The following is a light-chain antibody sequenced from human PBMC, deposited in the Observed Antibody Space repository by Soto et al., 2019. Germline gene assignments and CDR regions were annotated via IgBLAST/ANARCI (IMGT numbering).Light chain of an antibody. CDR2: RNN. Sequence: QTVVTQPPSASGTPGQRVTISCSGSSSNIGSNYVYWYQQLPGTAPKLLIYRNNQRPSGVPDRFSGSKSGTSASLAISGLRSEDEADFYCAAWDDSLGGRVFGGGTKLTVL. V-gene: IGLV1-47*01. CDR1: SSNIGSNY. J-gene: IGLJ3*02. CDR3: AAWDDSLGGRV.